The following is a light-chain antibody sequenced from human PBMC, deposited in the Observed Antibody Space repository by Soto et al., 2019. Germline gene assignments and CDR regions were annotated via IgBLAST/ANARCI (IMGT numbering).Light chain of an antibody. CDR1: QSVSSSY. CDR2: GAS. J-gene: IGKJ2*01. V-gene: IGKV3-20*01. CDR3: QQYGTSVWGT. Sequence: EIVLTQSPGTLSLSPGERATLSCRASQSVSSSYLAWYQHKPGQAPRLLTYGASSRATGIPDRCIGSGSGTDFTLTINRLEPEDFAVYYCQQYGTSVWGTFGQGTKLEIK.